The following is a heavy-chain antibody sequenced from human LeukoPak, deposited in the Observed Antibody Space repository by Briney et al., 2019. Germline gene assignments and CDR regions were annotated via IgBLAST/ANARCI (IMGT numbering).Heavy chain of an antibody. V-gene: IGHV1-69*05. D-gene: IGHD1-26*01. J-gene: IGHJ1*01. CDR3: ARGGWERGYFQH. CDR1: GGTFSSYA. CDR2: IIPIFGTA. Sequence: SVKVSCKASGGTFSSYAISWVRQAPGQGLEWMGRIIPIFGTANYAQKFQGRVTITTDESTSTAYMELSSLRSEDTAVYYCARGGWERGYFQHWGQGTLVTVSS.